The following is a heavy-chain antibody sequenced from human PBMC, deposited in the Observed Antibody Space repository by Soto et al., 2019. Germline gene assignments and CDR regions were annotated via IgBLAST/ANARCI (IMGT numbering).Heavy chain of an antibody. CDR3: VTYMAATLPSLQY. J-gene: IGHJ4*02. D-gene: IGHD6-25*01. CDR1: GFTFTSYA. Sequence: EVQLLESGGGLVQPGGSLRLSCAASGFTFTSYAMSWVRQAPGKGLEWVSTITGSGDTTYYADSVKGRFTISRDNSKNTLFLQMNGLRADDTAVYYWVTYMAATLPSLQYWGQGTLVTVSS. V-gene: IGHV3-23*01. CDR2: ITGSGDTT.